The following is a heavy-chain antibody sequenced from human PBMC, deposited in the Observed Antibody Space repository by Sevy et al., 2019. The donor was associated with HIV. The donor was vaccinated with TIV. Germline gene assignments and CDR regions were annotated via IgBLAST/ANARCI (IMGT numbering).Heavy chain of an antibody. Sequence: GGPLRLSCTGSGFTFGDYAMSWFRQAPGMGLEWVGFIRSKDYGGATEYAASVKGRFTISRDDSKSIADLQMNSLKTEDTAVYYCTRGYYYDSSGYSDYWGQGTLVTVS. CDR2: IRSKDYGGAT. V-gene: IGHV3-49*03. J-gene: IGHJ4*02. D-gene: IGHD3-22*01. CDR1: GFTFGDYA. CDR3: TRGYYYDSSGYSDY.